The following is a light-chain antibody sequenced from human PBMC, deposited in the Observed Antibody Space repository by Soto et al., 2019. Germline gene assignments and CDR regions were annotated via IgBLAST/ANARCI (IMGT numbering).Light chain of an antibody. CDR1: SSNIGSNY. CDR2: SND. CDR3: AAWDDSLSGHVV. Sequence: QLVLTQPPSASGTPGQRVTISCSGSSSNIGSNYVYWYQQLPGTAPKLLIYSNDQRPSGVPDRFSGSKSGTSVSLAISGLRSEDEADYYCAAWDDSLSGHVVFGGGTKLTVL. J-gene: IGLJ2*01. V-gene: IGLV1-47*02.